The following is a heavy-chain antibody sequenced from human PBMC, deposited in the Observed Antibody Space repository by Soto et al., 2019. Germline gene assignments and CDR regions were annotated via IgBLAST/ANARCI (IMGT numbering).Heavy chain of an antibody. Sequence: QVQLEQSGAEVKKPGASVKVSCKASGYTFSTFYVHWVRQAPGQGLEWMGVINPSAVTTSYAQKFQGRVTMTSDKSTSTVYLELSSLRSEDTAVYYCARDQVAYCGGDCYSVGDYWGQGTLVTVSS. V-gene: IGHV1-46*01. D-gene: IGHD2-21*02. CDR3: ARDQVAYCGGDCYSVGDY. CDR1: GYTFSTFY. CDR2: INPSAVTT. J-gene: IGHJ4*02.